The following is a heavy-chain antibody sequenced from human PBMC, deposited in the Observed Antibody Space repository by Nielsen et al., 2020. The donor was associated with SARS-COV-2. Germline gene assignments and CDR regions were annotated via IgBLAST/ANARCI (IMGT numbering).Heavy chain of an antibody. D-gene: IGHD1-26*01. CDR2: ISGSGGST. J-gene: IGHJ2*01. Sequence: WIRQPPGKGLEWVSAISGSGGSTYYADSVKGRFTISRDNSKNTLYLQMNSLRAEDTAVYYCAKEWGTGSYYSFGRGYFDLWGRGTLVTVSS. CDR3: AKEWGTGSYYSFGRGYFDL. V-gene: IGHV3-23*01.